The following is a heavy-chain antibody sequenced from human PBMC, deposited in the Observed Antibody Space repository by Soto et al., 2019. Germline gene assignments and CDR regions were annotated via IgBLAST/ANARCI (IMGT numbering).Heavy chain of an antibody. CDR1: GFTFSSYW. V-gene: IGHV3-74*01. CDR3: VKSEATIGGYSPYYYGMDV. D-gene: IGHD5-12*01. CDR2: INSDGSST. Sequence: PGGSLRLSCAASGFTFSSYWMHWVRQAPGKGLVWVSRINSDGSSTSYADSVKGRFTISRDNAKNTLYPQMNSLRAEDTAVYYCVKSEATIGGYSPYYYGMDVWGQGTTVTVSS. J-gene: IGHJ6*02.